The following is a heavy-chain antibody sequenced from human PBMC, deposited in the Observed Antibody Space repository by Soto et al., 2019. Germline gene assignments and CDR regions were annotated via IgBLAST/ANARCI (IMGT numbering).Heavy chain of an antibody. Sequence: XESLKISCKTCGTNFPISWIAWVRPMPGKGLEWVGVIYPDDSDTRYSPSFQGQVTISADKSTGTAYLQWSSLKASDTAVYYCARPEGRYFYEARGYYRHWGQGTLVTVSS. V-gene: IGHV5-51*01. CDR3: ARPEGRYFYEARGYYRH. CDR2: IYPDDSDT. J-gene: IGHJ4*02. D-gene: IGHD3-3*01. CDR1: GTNFPISW.